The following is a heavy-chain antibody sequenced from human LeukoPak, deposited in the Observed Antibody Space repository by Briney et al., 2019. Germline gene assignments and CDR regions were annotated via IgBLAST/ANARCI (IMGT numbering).Heavy chain of an antibody. CDR3: ARDDCSGGSCYPNWFDP. Sequence: SETLSLTCTVSGGSISSYYWSWIRQPPGKGLEWIGYIYYSGSTNYNPSLKSRVTMSVDTSKNQFSLKLSSVTAADTAVYYCARDDCSGGSCYPNWFDPWGQGTLVTVSS. J-gene: IGHJ5*02. CDR2: IYYSGST. CDR1: GGSISSYY. D-gene: IGHD2-15*01. V-gene: IGHV4-59*12.